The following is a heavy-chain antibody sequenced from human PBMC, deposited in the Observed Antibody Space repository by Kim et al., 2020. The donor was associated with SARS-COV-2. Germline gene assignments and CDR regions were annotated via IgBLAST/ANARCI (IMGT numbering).Heavy chain of an antibody. V-gene: IGHV1-18*04. CDR1: GYTFTSYG. CDR3: ARDWYYDILTGYYRWGWFDP. Sequence: ASVKVSCKASGYTFTSYGISWVRQAPGQGLEWMGWISAYNGNTNYAQKLQGRVTMTTDTSTSTAYMELRSLRSDDTAVYYCARDWYYDILTGYYRWGWFDPWGQGNLVTVSS. D-gene: IGHD3-9*01. J-gene: IGHJ5*02. CDR2: ISAYNGNT.